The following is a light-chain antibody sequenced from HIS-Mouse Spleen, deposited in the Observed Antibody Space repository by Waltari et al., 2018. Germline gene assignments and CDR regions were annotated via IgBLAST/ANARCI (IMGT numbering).Light chain of an antibody. Sequence: QSVLTQPPSASGTPGQMDTISCSGCSSNIGSNYVSMYLQLPGTAPTLLTYRNNQRPSGVPDRFSGSKSGTSASLAISGLRSEDEADYYCAAWDDSLSGRVFGGGTKLTVL. CDR3: AAWDDSLSGRV. CDR2: RNN. V-gene: IGLV1-47*01. CDR1: SSNIGSNY. J-gene: IGLJ3*02.